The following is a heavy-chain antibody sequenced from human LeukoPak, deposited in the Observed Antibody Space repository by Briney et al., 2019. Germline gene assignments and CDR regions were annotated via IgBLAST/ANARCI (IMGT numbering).Heavy chain of an antibody. CDR1: GFTFSSYA. D-gene: IGHD3/OR15-3a*01. CDR2: ISGSGGST. J-gene: IGHJ3*02. Sequence: QPGGSLRLSCAASGFTFSSYAMSWVRQAPGKGLEWVSAISGSGGSTYYADSVKGRFTISRDSSKNTLYLQMDSLRAEDTAVYYCAKIRYYDFWTGYPADAFDIWGQGTMVTVSS. CDR3: AKIRYYDFWTGYPADAFDI. V-gene: IGHV3-23*01.